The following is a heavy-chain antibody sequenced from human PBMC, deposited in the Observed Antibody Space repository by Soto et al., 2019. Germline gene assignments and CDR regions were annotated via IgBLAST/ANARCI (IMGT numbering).Heavy chain of an antibody. CDR3: ARLDTKSCSGGTCYTEYYYYAMDG. J-gene: IGHJ6*02. V-gene: IGHV1-18*01. CDR2: ISTYSGNT. Sequence: QVQVVQSGAEVKKPGASVKVSCKASGYSFTSYGMSWVRQAPGQGLEWMGWISTYSGNTNYAQKFQDRVTMTTDTSTRTAYMELRSLRSDDTAVYYCARLDTKSCSGGTCYTEYYYYAMDGWGQGTTVTVSS. CDR1: GYSFTSYG. D-gene: IGHD2-15*01.